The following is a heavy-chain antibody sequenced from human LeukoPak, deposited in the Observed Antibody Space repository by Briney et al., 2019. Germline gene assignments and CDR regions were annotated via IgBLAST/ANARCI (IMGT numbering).Heavy chain of an antibody. V-gene: IGHV3-74*01. CDR3: ARFYCSSTSCLEDY. J-gene: IGHJ4*02. D-gene: IGHD2-2*01. CDR2: INNDGSST. Sequence: PGGSLRLSCAASGFTFSSYWMHWVRQAPGKGLVWVSRINNDGSSTSYADSVKGRFTISRDNAKNTLYLQMNSLRAEDTAVYYCARFYCSSTSCLEDYWGQGTLVTVSS. CDR1: GFTFSSYW.